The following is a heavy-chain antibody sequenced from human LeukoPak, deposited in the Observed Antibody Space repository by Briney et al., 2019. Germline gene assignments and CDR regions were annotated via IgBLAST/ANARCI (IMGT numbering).Heavy chain of an antibody. V-gene: IGHV4-59*11. CDR2: IYYSGST. Sequence: SETLSLTCTVSGGSISSHYWSWIRQPPGKGLEWIGYIYYSGSTNYNPSLKSRVTISVDMSKNQFSLKLSSVTAADTAVYYCARTNYYYYMDVWGKGTTVTVSS. CDR1: GGSISSHY. CDR3: ARTNYYYYMDV. J-gene: IGHJ6*03.